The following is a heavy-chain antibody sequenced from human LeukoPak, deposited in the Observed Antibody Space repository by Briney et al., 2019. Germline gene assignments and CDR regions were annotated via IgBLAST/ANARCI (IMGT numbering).Heavy chain of an antibody. V-gene: IGHV3-23*01. D-gene: IGHD3-10*01. J-gene: IGHJ4*02. CDR3: AKTGSVRGSY. Sequence: GGSLRLSCAASGFTFSSYGMSWVRQVPGKGLEWVSSISGSGGNTYYADSVKGRFTISRDNSKNTLYLQMNSLRAKDTAVYYCAKTGSVRGSYWGQGTLVTVSS. CDR2: ISGSGGNT. CDR1: GFTFSSYG.